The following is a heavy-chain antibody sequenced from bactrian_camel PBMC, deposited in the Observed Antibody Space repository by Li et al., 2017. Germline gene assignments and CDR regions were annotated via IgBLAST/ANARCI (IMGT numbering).Heavy chain of an antibody. CDR2: INSGGGTE. V-gene: IGHV3S35*01. CDR1: GFTFSSYA. CDR3: AAGGTSFGCRRLSLSTNTYAY. D-gene: IGHD3*01. Sequence: VQLVESGGGLVQPGGSLRVSCVASGFTFSSYAMSWVRQAPGKGLEWVSGINSGGGTEWYSDTVKGRFTISRDNAKNTVYLQMNNLTLDDTAIYFCAAGGTSFGCRRLSLSTNTYAYWGQGTQVTVSP. J-gene: IGHJ4*01.